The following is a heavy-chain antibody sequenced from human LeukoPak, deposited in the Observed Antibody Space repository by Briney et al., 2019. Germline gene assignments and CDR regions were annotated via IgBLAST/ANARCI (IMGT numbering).Heavy chain of an antibody. V-gene: IGHV4-39*01. D-gene: IGHD2-21*01. J-gene: IGHJ4*02. CDR3: ARQYSDVVVIAIDYFDY. CDR2: IYYSGST. Sequence: SETLSLTCTVSGGSISSSSYYWGWIRQPPGKGLEWIGSIYYSGSTYYNPSLKSRVTISVDTSKNQFSLKLSSVTAADTAVYYCARQYSDVVVIAIDYFDYWGQGTLVTVSS. CDR1: GGSISSSSYY.